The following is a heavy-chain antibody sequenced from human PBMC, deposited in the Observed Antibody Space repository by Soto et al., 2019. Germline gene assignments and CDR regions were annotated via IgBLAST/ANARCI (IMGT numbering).Heavy chain of an antibody. Sequence: GGSLRLSCAASGFTFSNYWMHWVRQAPGKGLVWVSRIKSDGSSTNYADSVKGRFTSSRDNAKNTLYLQLNSLRVEDTAVYYCAKVECSSTSCYPNWFDPWGQGTLVTVSS. V-gene: IGHV3-74*01. CDR1: GFTFSNYW. CDR3: AKVECSSTSCYPNWFDP. J-gene: IGHJ5*02. CDR2: IKSDGSST. D-gene: IGHD2-2*01.